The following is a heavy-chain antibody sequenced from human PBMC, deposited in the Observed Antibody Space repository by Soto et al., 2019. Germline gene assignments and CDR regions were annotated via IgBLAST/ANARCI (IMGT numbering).Heavy chain of an antibody. D-gene: IGHD1-1*01. Sequence: AGMSSYTASGLTSTSSSVQWVRQARGQRLEWIGWIVVGSGNTNYAQKFQERVTITRDMSTSTAYMELSSLRSADTAVYYCAADFEFWNDTGYWGQETLVTV. CDR1: GLTSTSSS. J-gene: IGHJ4*02. CDR3: AADFEFWNDTGY. CDR2: IVVGSGNT. V-gene: IGHV1-58*01.